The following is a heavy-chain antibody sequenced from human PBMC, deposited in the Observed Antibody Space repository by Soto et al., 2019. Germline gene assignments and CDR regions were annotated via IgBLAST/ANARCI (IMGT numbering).Heavy chain of an antibody. CDR2: IDPSDSYT. CDR3: AMPGIAGPPQPPDY. V-gene: IGHV5-10-1*03. CDR1: GYSFTSYW. D-gene: IGHD6-13*01. Sequence: EVQLVQSGAEVKKHGESLRISCKGSGYSFTSYWISGVRQMPGKGLEWMGRIDPSDSYTNYSPSFQGHVTISADKSISTAYLQWSSLKASYTAMYYCAMPGIAGPPQPPDYWGQGTLVTVSS. J-gene: IGHJ4*02.